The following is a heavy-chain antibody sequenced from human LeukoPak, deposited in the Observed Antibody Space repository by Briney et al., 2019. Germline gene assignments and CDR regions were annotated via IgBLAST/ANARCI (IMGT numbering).Heavy chain of an antibody. CDR1: GGSFSGYY. D-gene: IGHD3-10*01. CDR2: INHSGST. V-gene: IGHV4-34*01. J-gene: IGHJ4*02. Sequence: SETLSLTCAVYGGSFSGYYWSWIRQPPGEGLEWIGEINHSGSTNYNPSLKSRVTISVDTSKNQFSLKLSSVTAADTAVYYCARGYYGSGSQDYWGQGTLVTVSS. CDR3: ARGYYGSGSQDY.